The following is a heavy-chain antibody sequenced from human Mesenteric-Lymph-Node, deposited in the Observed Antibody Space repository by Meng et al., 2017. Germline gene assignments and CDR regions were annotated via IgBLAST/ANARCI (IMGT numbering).Heavy chain of an antibody. CDR2: INPSGGST. J-gene: IGHJ6*02. Sequence: ASVKVSCKASGYTFTSYYMHWVRQAPGQGLEWMGIINPSGGSTSYAQKFQGRVTMTSDTSTSTVYIELSSLRSEDTAVYYCARDPIGSIYGMDVWGQGTTVTVSS. CDR3: ARDPIGSIYGMDV. V-gene: IGHV1-46*01. CDR1: GYTFTSYY.